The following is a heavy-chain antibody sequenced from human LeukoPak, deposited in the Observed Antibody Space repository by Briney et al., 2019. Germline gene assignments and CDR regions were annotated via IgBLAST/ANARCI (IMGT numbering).Heavy chain of an antibody. D-gene: IGHD4-23*01. CDR3: ASSTTVLTSGD. V-gene: IGHV3-21*01. Sequence: GGSLRLSCAASGFTFSSYSMNWVRQTPGKGLEWVSSISSSSSYIYYADSVKGRFTISRDNAKNSLYLQMNSLRAEDTAVYYCASSTTVLTSGDWGQGTLVTVSS. CDR2: ISSSSSYI. J-gene: IGHJ4*02. CDR1: GFTFSSYS.